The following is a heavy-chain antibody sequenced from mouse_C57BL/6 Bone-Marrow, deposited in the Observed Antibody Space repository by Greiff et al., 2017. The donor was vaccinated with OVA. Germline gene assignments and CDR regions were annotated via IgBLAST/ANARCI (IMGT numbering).Heavy chain of an antibody. D-gene: IGHD1-1*01. CDR3: ARSSYYYGSSYLYWYFDV. CDR2: IHPNSGST. Sequence: VQLQQPGAELVKPGASVKLSCKASGYTFTSYWMHWVKQRPGQGLEWIGMIHPNSGSTNYNEKFKSKATLTVDKSSSTAYMQLSSLTSEDSAVYYCARSSYYYGSSYLYWYFDVWGTGTTVTVSS. CDR1: GYTFTSYW. J-gene: IGHJ1*03. V-gene: IGHV1-64*01.